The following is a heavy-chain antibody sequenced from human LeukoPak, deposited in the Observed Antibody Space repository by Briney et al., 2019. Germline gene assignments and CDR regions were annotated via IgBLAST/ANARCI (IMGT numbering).Heavy chain of an antibody. J-gene: IGHJ4*02. Sequence: PSETLSLTCTVSGGSISSYYWSWIRQPPGKGLEWIGYICYSGSTNYNPSLKSRVTISVDTSKDQFSLKLSSVTAADTAVYYCARAVPAAKDPAARKDGYNFDYWGQGTLVTVSS. V-gene: IGHV4-59*01. D-gene: IGHD2-2*01. CDR3: ARAVPAAKDPAARKDGYNFDY. CDR2: ICYSGST. CDR1: GGSISSYY.